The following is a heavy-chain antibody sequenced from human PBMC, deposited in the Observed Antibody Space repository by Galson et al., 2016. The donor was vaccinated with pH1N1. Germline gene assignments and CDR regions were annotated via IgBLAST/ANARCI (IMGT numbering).Heavy chain of an antibody. CDR1: GGTFGSYG. Sequence: SVKVSCKASGGTFGSYGISWVRQAPGQGLEWMGGINPMGGVNPIFKTSNYAQTFQGRVTITADESMSTAYMALRSLRSEDTSIYYCAKVRYFDTSCYYFESYYWGQGTLVTVSS. CDR2: INPMGGVNPIFKTS. J-gene: IGHJ4*02. D-gene: IGHD3-22*01. V-gene: IGHV1-69*13. CDR3: AKVRYFDTSCYYFESYY.